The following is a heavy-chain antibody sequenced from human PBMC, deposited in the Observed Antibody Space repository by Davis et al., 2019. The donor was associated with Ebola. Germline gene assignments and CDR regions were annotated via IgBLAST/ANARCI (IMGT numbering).Heavy chain of an antibody. CDR2: IIPIFGTA. J-gene: IGHJ4*02. CDR1: GGTFSSYA. V-gene: IGHV1-69*05. Sequence: SVKVSCKASGGTFSSYAISWVRQAPGQGLEWMGGIIPIFGTANYAQKFQGRVTITRDTSASTAYMELSSLRSEDTAVYYCARERPSGWSSLDYWGQGTLVTVSS. D-gene: IGHD2-15*01. CDR3: ARERPSGWSSLDY.